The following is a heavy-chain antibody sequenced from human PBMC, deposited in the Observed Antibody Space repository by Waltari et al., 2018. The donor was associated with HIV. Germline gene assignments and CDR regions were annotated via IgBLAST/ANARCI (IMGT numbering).Heavy chain of an antibody. CDR3: ARDRWGGHGSGSYHDY. J-gene: IGHJ4*02. CDR1: GGSISSGGYY. D-gene: IGHD3-10*01. Sequence: QVQLQESGPGLVKPSQTLSLTCTVSGGSISSGGYYWSWIRQHPGKGLEWIGYIYYSGCTYYNPSLKSRVTISVDTSKNHFSLKLTSVTVADTAVYYCARDRWGGHGSGSYHDYWGQGALVTVSS. V-gene: IGHV4-31*03. CDR2: IYYSGCT.